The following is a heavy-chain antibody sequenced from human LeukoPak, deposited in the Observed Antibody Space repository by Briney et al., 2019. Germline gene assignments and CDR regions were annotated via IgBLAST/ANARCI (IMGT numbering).Heavy chain of an antibody. D-gene: IGHD4-17*01. CDR2: INQDGSEK. CDR1: GFIFSSYW. V-gene: IGHV3-7*01. J-gene: IGHJ4*02. Sequence: GGSLRLSCAASGFIFSSYWMSWVRQAPGKGLEWVANINQDGSEKYYVDSVKGRFTISRDNAKNSLYLQMNSLRAEDTAVYYCARALAGGDYVSPDYWGQGTLVTVSS. CDR3: ARALAGGDYVSPDY.